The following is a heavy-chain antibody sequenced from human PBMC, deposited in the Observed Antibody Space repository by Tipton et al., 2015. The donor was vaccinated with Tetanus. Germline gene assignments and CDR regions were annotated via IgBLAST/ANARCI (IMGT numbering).Heavy chain of an antibody. D-gene: IGHD5-18*01. Sequence: TLSLTCTVSGASINAGGYLWTWVRQHSGKGLERIGNIYYTALTSYTPSLSGRVTISVDTSKNQFSLSLTSVTAADTAVYYCARGLPREPWYFDYWGQGMQVTVSS. V-gene: IGHV4-31*03. CDR2: IYYTALT. CDR1: GASINAGGYL. J-gene: IGHJ4*02. CDR3: ARGLPREPWYFDY.